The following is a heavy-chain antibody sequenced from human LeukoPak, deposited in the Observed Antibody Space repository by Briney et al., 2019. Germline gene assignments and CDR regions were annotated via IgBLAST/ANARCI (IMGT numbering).Heavy chain of an antibody. V-gene: IGHV3-66*01. CDR3: ASSWYYSDY. CDR1: GFTVSSNY. D-gene: IGHD6-13*01. Sequence: PGGSLRLSCAASGFTVSSNYMSWVPQAPGKGLEWVSVIYSGGSTYYADSVKGRFTISRDNSKNTLYPQRNSLRAEDTAVYYCASSWYYSDYWSQGTLVTVPS. J-gene: IGHJ4*02. CDR2: IYSGGST.